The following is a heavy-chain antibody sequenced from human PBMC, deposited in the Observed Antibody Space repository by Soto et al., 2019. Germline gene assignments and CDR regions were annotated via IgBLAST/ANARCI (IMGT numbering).Heavy chain of an antibody. D-gene: IGHD3-10*02. CDR2: ISNSGNA. Sequence: PSETLSLTCTVSGGSIETFYWSWIRQPPGKGLEWIANISNSGNANYNPSLESRVTVSVDTANKGFCLNLNSVTAVDTATYYFARILRDSQGWYYHVFWGQGTLVTVTS. CDR1: GGSIETFY. J-gene: IGHJ4*02. CDR3: ARILRDSQGWYYHVF. V-gene: IGHV4-59*01.